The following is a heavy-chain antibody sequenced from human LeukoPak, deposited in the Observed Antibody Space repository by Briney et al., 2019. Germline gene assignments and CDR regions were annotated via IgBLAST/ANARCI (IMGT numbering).Heavy chain of an antibody. CDR3: AKTRFCSGDSYYYFDY. D-gene: IGHD2-15*01. CDR1: GFTFSSSV. CDR2: IGGSDYIT. J-gene: IGHJ4*02. Sequence: QAGGSLRLSCAASGFTFSSSVMSWVRQAPGKGLEGVSVIGGSDYITYYADSVKGRFTMSRDNSKNTLYPQMNSLRAEDTAVYYCAKTRFCSGDSYYYFDYWGQGTLVTVSS. V-gene: IGHV3-23*01.